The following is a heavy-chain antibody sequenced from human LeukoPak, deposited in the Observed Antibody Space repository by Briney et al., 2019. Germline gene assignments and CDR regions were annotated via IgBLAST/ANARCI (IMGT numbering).Heavy chain of an antibody. CDR3: ARYEAVAGVFDY. CDR1: GGSINNYY. J-gene: IGHJ4*02. CDR2: IYHSGST. V-gene: IGHV4-59*08. D-gene: IGHD6-19*01. Sequence: SETLSLTCTVSGGSINNYYWSWIRQPPGKGLEWIGYIYHSGSTTYNPSLKSRVTISVDTSKNQFSLKLSSVTAADTAVYYCARYEAVAGVFDYWGQGTLVTVSS.